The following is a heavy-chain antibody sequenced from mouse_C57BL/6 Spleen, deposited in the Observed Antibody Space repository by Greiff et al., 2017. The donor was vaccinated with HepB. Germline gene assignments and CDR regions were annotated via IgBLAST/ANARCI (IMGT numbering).Heavy chain of an antibody. CDR3: ARKKDGYYRDYAMDY. CDR1: GYTFTSYW. J-gene: IGHJ4*01. CDR2: IDPSDSYS. D-gene: IGHD2-3*01. Sequence: QVQLQQPGAELVKPGASVKLSCKASGYTFTSYWMQWVKQRPGQGLEWIGEIDPSDSYSNYNQKFKGKATLTVDTSSSTAYMQLSSLTSEDSAVYYCARKKDGYYRDYAMDYWGQGTSVTVSS. V-gene: IGHV1-50*01.